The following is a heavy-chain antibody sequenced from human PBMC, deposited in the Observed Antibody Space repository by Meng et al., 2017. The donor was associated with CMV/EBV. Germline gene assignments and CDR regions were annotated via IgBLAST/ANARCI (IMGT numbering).Heavy chain of an antibody. CDR3: ARERNWNSGVEYYFDY. D-gene: IGHD1-7*01. V-gene: IGHV3-23*01. J-gene: IGHJ4*02. Sequence: GESLKISCAASGFTFSSYAMSWVRQAPGKGLEWVSAISGSGGSTIYYADSVKGRFTISRDNAKNSLYLQMNSLRAEDTAVYYCARERNWNSGVEYYFDYWGQGTLVTVSS. CDR2: ISGSGGSTI. CDR1: GFTFSSYA.